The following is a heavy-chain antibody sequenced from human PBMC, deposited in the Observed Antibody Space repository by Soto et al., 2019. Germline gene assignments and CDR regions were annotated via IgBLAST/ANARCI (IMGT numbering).Heavy chain of an antibody. D-gene: IGHD3-22*01. Sequence: QVQLVQSGAEVKKPGASVNVSCKASGYTLTSHYIHWVRQAPGQGLEWMGIINPGGVSKTYAQEFQGRITMTRDTSTSTVYMELSSLRSQGTAVYYCARGGSGYTWFNEFWGQGTLVTVSS. CDR3: ARGGSGYTWFNEF. CDR1: GYTLTSHY. V-gene: IGHV1-46*01. CDR2: INPGGVSK. J-gene: IGHJ4*02.